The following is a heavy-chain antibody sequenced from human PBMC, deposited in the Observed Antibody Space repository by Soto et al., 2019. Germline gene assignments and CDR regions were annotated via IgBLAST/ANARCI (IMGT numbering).Heavy chain of an antibody. D-gene: IGHD3-3*01. CDR3: ARGGITIFGVVIYYGMDV. Sequence: ATVKVSCKTSGYTFTCYAMHWVLQGPGERLERMRWINAGNGNTKYSQKFQGRVTITRDTSASTAYMELSSLRSEDTAVYYCARGGITIFGVVIYYGMDVWGQGTTVTVSS. J-gene: IGHJ6*02. CDR1: GYTFTCYA. CDR2: INAGNGNT. V-gene: IGHV1-3*01.